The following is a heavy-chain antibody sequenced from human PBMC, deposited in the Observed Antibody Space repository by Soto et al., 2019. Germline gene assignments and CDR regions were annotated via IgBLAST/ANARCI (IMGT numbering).Heavy chain of an antibody. J-gene: IGHJ4*02. CDR1: GFTFSSYA. D-gene: IGHD3-22*01. CDR2: ISGSGGST. CDR3: AKVKVGYYYDSSGSLFDY. Sequence: EVQLLESGGGLVQPGGSLRLSCAASGFTFSSYAMSWVRQAPGKGLEWVSAISGSGGSTYYADSVKGRFTISRDNSKNAVDLQMSSLRGEDTAVYYCAKVKVGYYYDSSGSLFDYWGQGTLVTVSS. V-gene: IGHV3-23*01.